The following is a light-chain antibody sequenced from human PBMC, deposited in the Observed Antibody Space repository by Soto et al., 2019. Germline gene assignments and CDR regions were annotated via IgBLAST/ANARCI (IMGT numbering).Light chain of an antibody. J-gene: IGLJ1*01. CDR3: CSYAGSYTYV. Sequence: QSVLTQPRSVSGSPGQSVTISCTGTSSDVGGYNSVSWYQQHPGKAPKLMIYDVSKRPSGVPDRFSGSKPGNTASLTISGLRAEDDTDYYCCSYAGSYTYVFGTGTKVTVL. V-gene: IGLV2-11*01. CDR2: DVS. CDR1: SSDVGGYNS.